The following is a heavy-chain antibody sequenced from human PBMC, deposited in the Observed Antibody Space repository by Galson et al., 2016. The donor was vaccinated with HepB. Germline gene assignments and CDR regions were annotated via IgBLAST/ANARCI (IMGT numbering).Heavy chain of an antibody. Sequence: SLRLSCAASGFTFSNFAVSWVRQAPGKGLEWVSTISGSGRSTYYADSVKGRFTISRDNSKNMMYLQMNSLRADDTAVYYCAKGKGMQLWNYCFAYWGQGTLGTVSS. CDR3: AKGKGMQLWNYCFAY. V-gene: IGHV3-23*01. J-gene: IGHJ4*02. CDR2: ISGSGRST. CDR1: GFTFSNFA. D-gene: IGHD5-18*01.